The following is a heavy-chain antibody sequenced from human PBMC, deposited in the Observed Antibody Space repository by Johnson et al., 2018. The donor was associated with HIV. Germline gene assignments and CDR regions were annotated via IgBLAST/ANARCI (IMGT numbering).Heavy chain of an antibody. J-gene: IGHJ3*02. CDR3: AKGLLIAAAHDAFDI. Sequence: VQLVESGGGLVQPGGSLRLSCAASGFTFSSYDMHWVRQATGKGLEWVSAIGTAGDTYYPGSVKGRFTISRENAKNSLYLQMNTLRAEDTAVYYCAKGLLIAAAHDAFDIWGQGTMVTVSS. V-gene: IGHV3-13*01. CDR1: GFTFSSYD. D-gene: IGHD6-13*01. CDR2: IGTAGDT.